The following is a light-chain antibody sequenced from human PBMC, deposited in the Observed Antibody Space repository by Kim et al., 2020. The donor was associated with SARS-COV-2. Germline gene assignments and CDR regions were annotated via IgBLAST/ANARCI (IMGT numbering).Light chain of an antibody. CDR2: DVS. Sequence: DIQMTQSPSSLSASVGDRVTISCQASQDINNYLNWYQQKPGKAPKLVIYDVSKREPGVPIRFSGSGSGTDFSVTINNLQPEDFATYYCQQYDTFPITFGQGTRLEIK. V-gene: IGKV1-33*01. CDR1: QDINNY. J-gene: IGKJ5*01. CDR3: QQYDTFPIT.